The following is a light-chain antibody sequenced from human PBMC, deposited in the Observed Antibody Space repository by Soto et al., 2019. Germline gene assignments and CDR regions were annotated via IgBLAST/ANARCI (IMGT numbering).Light chain of an antibody. V-gene: IGLV9-49*01. J-gene: IGLJ1*01. Sequence: QSALTQPPSASASLGASVTLTCTLSSGYSNYKVDWYQQRPGKGPRFVMRVGAGGLVGSKGDGIPDRFSALGSGLNRYLIIKDIQEEDETDYHCGADHGSGSTFVYVFGTGTKLTVL. CDR3: GADHGSGSTFVYV. CDR2: VGAGGLVG. CDR1: SGYSNYK.